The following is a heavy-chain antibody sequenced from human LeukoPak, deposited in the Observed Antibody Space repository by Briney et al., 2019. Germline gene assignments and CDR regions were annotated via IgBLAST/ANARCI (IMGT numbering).Heavy chain of an antibody. CDR3: ARTRYTLDY. CDR1: GGPFSGYY. J-gene: IGHJ4*02. V-gene: IGHV4-34*01. Sequence: SETLSLTCAVYGGPFSGYYWSWIRQPPGKGLEWIGEINHSGSTNYNPSLKSRVIISVDTSKNQFSLKLSSVTAADTAVYYCARTRYTLDYWGQGTLVTVSS. CDR2: INHSGST. D-gene: IGHD2-2*02.